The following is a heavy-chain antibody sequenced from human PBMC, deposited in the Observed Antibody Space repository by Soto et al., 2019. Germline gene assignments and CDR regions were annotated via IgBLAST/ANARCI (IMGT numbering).Heavy chain of an antibody. J-gene: IGHJ6*02. Sequence: GEYLKISCKGSGYNFHTYWIAWVRQMPGKGLEWMGFIYPHDSDTRYSPSFRGQVTISADKSINTAYLQWTSLKASDTAIYFCARPTDYHYGTQVWGQGTTVNVSS. CDR1: GYNFHTYW. CDR2: IYPHDSDT. V-gene: IGHV5-51*01. D-gene: IGHD4-17*01. CDR3: ARPTDYHYGTQV.